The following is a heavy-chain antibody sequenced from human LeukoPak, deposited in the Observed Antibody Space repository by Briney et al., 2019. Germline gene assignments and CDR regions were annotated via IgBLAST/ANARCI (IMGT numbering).Heavy chain of an antibody. J-gene: IGHJ1*01. V-gene: IGHV3-11*01. CDR3: ATSKGGYYFEYFQH. Sequence: KPGGSLRLSCAASGFTFSDYYMSWIHQAPGKGLEWVSYISSSGSTIYYADSVKGRFTISRDNAKNSLYLQMNSLRAEDTAVYYCATSKGGYYFEYFQHWGQGTLVTVSS. CDR2: ISSSGSTI. D-gene: IGHD3-22*01. CDR1: GFTFSDYY.